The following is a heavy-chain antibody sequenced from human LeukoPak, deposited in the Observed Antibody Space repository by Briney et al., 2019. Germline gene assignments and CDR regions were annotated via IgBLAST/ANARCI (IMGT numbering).Heavy chain of an antibody. CDR1: GGSISSYY. CDR2: IYTSGTT. CDR3: ARLSTVTTSFDY. V-gene: IGHV4-4*07. Sequence: KSSETLXLTCTVSGGSISSYYWSWLRQPAGKGLEWIGRIYTSGTTHYNPSLKSRVTMSVDTSKNQFSLKLSSVTAADTAVYYCARLSTVTTSFDYWGQGTLDTVSS. D-gene: IGHD4-17*01. J-gene: IGHJ4*02.